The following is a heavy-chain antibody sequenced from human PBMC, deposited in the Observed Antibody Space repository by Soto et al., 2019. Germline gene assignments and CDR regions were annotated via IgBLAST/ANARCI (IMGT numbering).Heavy chain of an antibody. J-gene: IGHJ6*02. V-gene: IGHV3-30-3*01. Sequence: HGGSLRLSCTASGFTFSSYAMHWVRQAPGKGLEWVAVISYDGSNKYYADSVKGRFTISRDNSKNTLYLQMNSLRAEDTVVYYCARDSVAGTYYYYGMDVWGQGTTVTVSS. CDR1: GFTFSSYA. CDR3: ARDSVAGTYYYYGMDV. CDR2: ISYDGSNK. D-gene: IGHD6-19*01.